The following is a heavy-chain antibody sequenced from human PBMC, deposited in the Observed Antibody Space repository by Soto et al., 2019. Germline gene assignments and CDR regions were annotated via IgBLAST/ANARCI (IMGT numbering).Heavy chain of an antibody. CDR1: GGSISNYY. V-gene: IGHV4-59*12. CDR2: IYDSGST. Sequence: SETLSLTCTVSGGSISNYYWSWVRQPPGKGLEWIGYIYDSGSTNYNPSLKSRVTISVDTSKNQFSLKLSSVTAADTAVYYCARWEYYYDSSGYYFSYYYYGMDVWGQGTTVTVSS. J-gene: IGHJ6*02. CDR3: ARWEYYYDSSGYYFSYYYYGMDV. D-gene: IGHD3-22*01.